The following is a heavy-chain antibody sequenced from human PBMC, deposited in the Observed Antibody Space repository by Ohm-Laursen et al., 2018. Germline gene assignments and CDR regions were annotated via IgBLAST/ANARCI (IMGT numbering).Heavy chain of an antibody. CDR2: IYSGGST. CDR1: GFTVSSNY. CDR3: AKDGIGYSYGTDSYYFDY. V-gene: IGHV3-53*01. D-gene: IGHD5-18*01. J-gene: IGHJ4*02. Sequence: SLRLSCSAPGFTVSSNYMSWVRQAPGKGLEWVPVIYSGGSTYYADSVKGRFTISRDNSKNTLYLQMNSLRAEDTAVYYCAKDGIGYSYGTDSYYFDYWGQGTLVTVSS.